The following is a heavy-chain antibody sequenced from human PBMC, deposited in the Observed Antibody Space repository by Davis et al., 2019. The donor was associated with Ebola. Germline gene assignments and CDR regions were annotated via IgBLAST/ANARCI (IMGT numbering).Heavy chain of an antibody. J-gene: IGHJ6*02. CDR1: GGSISSYY. CDR2: IYYSGST. D-gene: IGHD2-15*01. CDR3: ARAPFIDYYGMDV. Sequence: GSLRLSCTVSGGSISSYYWSWIRQPPGKGLEWIGYIYYSGSTNYNPSLKSRVTISVDTSKNQFSLKLSSVTAADTAVYYCARAPFIDYYGMDVWGQGTTVTVSS. V-gene: IGHV4-59*01.